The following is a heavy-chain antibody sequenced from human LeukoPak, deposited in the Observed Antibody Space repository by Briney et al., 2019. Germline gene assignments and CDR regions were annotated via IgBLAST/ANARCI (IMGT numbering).Heavy chain of an antibody. Sequence: SVKVSCKASGGSFSSYAISWVRQAPEQGLEWMGGVIHIFGTQNYAQKFQGRVTITTDESTSTAYMELSSLRSEDTAVYYCARAQYYYDSSGYYYRGSSDAFDIWGQGTMVTVSS. D-gene: IGHD3-22*01. V-gene: IGHV1-69*05. CDR1: GGSFSSYA. CDR3: ARAQYYYDSSGYYYRGSSDAFDI. J-gene: IGHJ3*02. CDR2: VIHIFGTQ.